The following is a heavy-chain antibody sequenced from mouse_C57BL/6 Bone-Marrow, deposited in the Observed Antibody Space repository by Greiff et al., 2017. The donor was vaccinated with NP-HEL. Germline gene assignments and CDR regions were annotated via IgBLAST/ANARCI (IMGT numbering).Heavy chain of an antibody. CDR2: IDPENGDT. CDR3: TTDYYGSSHWYFDV. V-gene: IGHV14-4*01. D-gene: IGHD1-1*01. Sequence: VHVKQSGAELVRPGASVKLSCTASGFNINDDYMHWVKQRPEQGLEWIGWIDPENGDTEYASKFQGKATITADTSSNTAYLQLSSLTSEDTAVYYCTTDYYGSSHWYFDVWGTGTTVTVSS. J-gene: IGHJ1*03. CDR1: GFNINDDY.